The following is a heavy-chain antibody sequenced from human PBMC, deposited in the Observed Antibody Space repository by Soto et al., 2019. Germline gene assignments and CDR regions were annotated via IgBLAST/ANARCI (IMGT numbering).Heavy chain of an antibody. CDR1: GFTVSSNY. J-gene: IGHJ5*02. CDR2: IYSGGST. V-gene: IGHV3-66*01. CDR3: ARDLGRRPYNWFDP. Sequence: GGSLRLSCAASGFTVSSNYMSWVRQAPGKGLEWVSVIYSGGSTYYADSVKGRFTISRDNSKNTLYLQMNSLRAEDTAVYYCARDLGRRPYNWFDPWGQGTLVTVSS.